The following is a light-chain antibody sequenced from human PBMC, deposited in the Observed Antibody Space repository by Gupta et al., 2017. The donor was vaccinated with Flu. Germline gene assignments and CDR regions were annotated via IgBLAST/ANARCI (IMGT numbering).Light chain of an antibody. CDR3: QQRYDLFS. CDR2: DTS. CDR1: QSISTY. V-gene: IGKV3-11*01. Sequence: GERATLSCRARQSISTYLAWYQQKPGQVPRLLIYDTSERATGIPARFSGSGSGTDFTLTIDNLEPVASEVYYCQQRYDLFSFVPGTKVEIK. J-gene: IGKJ3*01.